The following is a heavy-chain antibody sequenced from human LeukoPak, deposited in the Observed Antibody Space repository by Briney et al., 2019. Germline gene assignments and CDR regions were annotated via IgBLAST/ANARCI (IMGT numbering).Heavy chain of an antibody. CDR3: ARDQGCSSTSCYGVFDAFDI. V-gene: IGHV3-7*01. CDR1: GFTFSSYW. Sequence: PGGSLRLSCAASGFTFSSYWMSWVRQAPGKGLEWVANIKQDGSEKYYVDSVKGRFTISRDNAKNSLYLQMNSLRAEDTAVYYCARDQGCSSTSCYGVFDAFDIWGQGTMVTVSS. D-gene: IGHD2-2*01. CDR2: IKQDGSEK. J-gene: IGHJ3*02.